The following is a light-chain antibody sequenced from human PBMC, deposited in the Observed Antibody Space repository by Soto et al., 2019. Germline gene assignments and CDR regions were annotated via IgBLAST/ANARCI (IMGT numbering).Light chain of an antibody. Sequence: IQMTQSPSSLSASVGDRVTITCRASQGISNELGWYQQRPGKAPKVLIYGASNLQSGVPSRFSGSASGTDFTLTISSLQPEDFATYSCQQSYNTTWTFGQGTKVDIK. CDR1: QGISNE. CDR2: GAS. CDR3: QQSYNTTWT. V-gene: IGKV1-6*01. J-gene: IGKJ1*01.